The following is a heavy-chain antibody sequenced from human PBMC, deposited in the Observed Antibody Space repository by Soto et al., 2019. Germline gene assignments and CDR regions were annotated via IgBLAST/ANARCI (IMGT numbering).Heavy chain of an antibody. J-gene: IGHJ6*02. CDR2: IVVGSGNT. D-gene: IGHD2-15*01. Sequence: ASVKVSCKASGFTFTSSAVQWVRQARGQRLEWIGWIVVGSGNTNYAQKFQERVTITRDMSTSTAYMELSSLRSEDTAVYYCAAGYPGYCSGGSCPNYYGMDVWGQGTTVTVSS. V-gene: IGHV1-58*01. CDR1: GFTFTSSA. CDR3: AAGYPGYCSGGSCPNYYGMDV.